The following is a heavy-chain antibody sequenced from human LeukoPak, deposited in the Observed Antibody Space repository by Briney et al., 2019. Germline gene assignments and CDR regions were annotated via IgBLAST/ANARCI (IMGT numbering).Heavy chain of an antibody. CDR2: IYYSGST. J-gene: IGHJ3*02. D-gene: IGHD3-10*01. CDR3: AGAYSPLLWFGELLGASDI. CDR1: GGSISSYY. Sequence: SETLSLTCTVSGGSISSYYWSWIRQPPGKGLEWIGYIYYSGSTNYNPSLKSRVTISVDTSKNQFSLKLSSVTAADTAVYYCAGAYSPLLWFGELLGASDIWGQGTMVTVSS. V-gene: IGHV4-59*01.